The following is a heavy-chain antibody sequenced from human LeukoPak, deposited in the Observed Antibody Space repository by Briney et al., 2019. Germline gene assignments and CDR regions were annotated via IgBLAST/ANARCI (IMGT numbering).Heavy chain of an antibody. J-gene: IGHJ4*02. V-gene: IGHV3-30*04. D-gene: IGHD6-13*01. CDR1: GFTFRSYS. CDR2: IAYDGSYE. Sequence: GGSLRLSCAASGFTFRSYSMHWVRQAPGKGLEWVAVIAYDGSYEYYAASVKGRFTISRDNSKNTLYLQMNSLTAEDTAVYYCASVRETYSSRWPYDCWGQGTLVTVSS. CDR3: ASVRETYSSRWPYDC.